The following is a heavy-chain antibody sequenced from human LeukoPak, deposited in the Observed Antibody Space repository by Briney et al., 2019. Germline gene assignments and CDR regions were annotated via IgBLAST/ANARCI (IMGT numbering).Heavy chain of an antibody. CDR1: GGSVSSYY. J-gene: IGHJ4*02. D-gene: IGHD1-14*01. Sequence: SETLSLTCSVSGGSVSSYYWSWIRQSPGKGLEWIGYIHNSGRTNYHPSLKSRVTGFVDTSKNQVSLRLSSVTAADTAVYYCARHGTISSESYFDYWGQGALVTVSS. V-gene: IGHV4-59*08. CDR3: ARHGTISSESYFDY. CDR2: IHNSGRT.